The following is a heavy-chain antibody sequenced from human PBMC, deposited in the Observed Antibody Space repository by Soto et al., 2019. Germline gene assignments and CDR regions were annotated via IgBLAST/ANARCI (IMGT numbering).Heavy chain of an antibody. V-gene: IGHV4-34*01. J-gene: IGHJ4*02. CDR3: ARGTGDSSGWSTPWTFDY. Sequence: SETLSLTCAVYGGPFSGYYWSWIRQPPGKGLEWIGEINHSGSTNYNPSLKSRVTISVDTSKNQFSLKLSSVTAADTAVYYCARGTGDSSGWSTPWTFDYWGQGTLVTVSS. D-gene: IGHD6-19*01. CDR1: GGPFSGYY. CDR2: INHSGST.